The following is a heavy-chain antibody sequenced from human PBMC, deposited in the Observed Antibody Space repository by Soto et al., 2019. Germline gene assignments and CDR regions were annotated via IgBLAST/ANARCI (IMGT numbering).Heavy chain of an antibody. J-gene: IGHJ3*02. CDR3: TRATAGSRAFDI. CDR1: GYTFTSYY. CDR2: INPNSGGT. V-gene: IGHV1-2*04. Sequence: ALVKISCQAYGYTFTSYYMHWVRQAPGQGLEWMGWINPNSGGTNYAQKFQGWVTINPDTSKNQFSLQLNSVTPEDTAVYYCTRATAGSRAFDIWGQGTMVTVSS.